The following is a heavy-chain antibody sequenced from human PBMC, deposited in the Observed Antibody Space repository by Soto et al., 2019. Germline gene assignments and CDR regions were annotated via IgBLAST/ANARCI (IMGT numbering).Heavy chain of an antibody. J-gene: IGHJ6*02. V-gene: IGHV3-53*01. CDR1: GFTVSSNY. D-gene: IGHD6-13*01. Sequence: PGGSLRLSCAASGFTVSSNYMSWVRQAPGKGLEWVSVIYSGGSTYYADSVKGRFTISRDNSKNTLYLQMNSLRAEDTAVYYCARERIAAAGYYYYGMDVWGQGTTVTVSS. CDR3: ARERIAAAGYYYYGMDV. CDR2: IYSGGST.